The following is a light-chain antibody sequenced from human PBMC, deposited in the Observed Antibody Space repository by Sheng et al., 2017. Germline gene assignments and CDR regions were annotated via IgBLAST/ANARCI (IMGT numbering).Light chain of an antibody. J-gene: IGLJ3*02. CDR3: SSFSRSNTWV. CDR1: SSDVGAYDR. V-gene: IGLV2-14*03. CDR2: DVS. Sequence: QSALTQPASVSGSPGQSITISCTGTSSDVGAYDRVSWYQQHPGKVPKLMISDVSLRPSGVSNRFSGSKSGNTASLTQAEDEADYYCSSFSRSNTWVFGGGTKLTVL.